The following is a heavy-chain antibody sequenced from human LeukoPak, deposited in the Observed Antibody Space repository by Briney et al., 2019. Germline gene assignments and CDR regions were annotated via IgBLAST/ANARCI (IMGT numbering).Heavy chain of an antibody. D-gene: IGHD1-26*01. J-gene: IGHJ4*02. V-gene: IGHV3-30-3*01. CDR2: ISYDGSNK. CDR3: ARVSGSYLTHYFDS. CDR1: GFTFSSYA. Sequence: GGSLRLSCAASGFTFSSYAMHWVRQAPGKGLEWVAVISYDGSNKNYADSVRGRFTISRDNTRNSLYLQMNSLRAEDTAVYYCARVSGSYLTHYFDSWGRGTLVTVSS.